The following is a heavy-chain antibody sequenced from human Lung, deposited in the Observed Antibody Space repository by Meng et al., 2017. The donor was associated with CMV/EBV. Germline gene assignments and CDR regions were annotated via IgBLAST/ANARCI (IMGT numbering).Heavy chain of an antibody. D-gene: IGHD2-15*01. V-gene: IGHV1-8*03. CDR2: MNPTSGNT. J-gene: IGHJ5*02. CDR1: YTFSSYE. Sequence: YTFSSYEITWVRQATGQGPEWLGWMNPTSGNTGSAQKFLGRITITWDTSITTAYMELSRLRSEDTAVYYCARSRPFHSTKWSSWLDPWGQGTLVTVSS. CDR3: ARSRPFHSTKWSSWLDP.